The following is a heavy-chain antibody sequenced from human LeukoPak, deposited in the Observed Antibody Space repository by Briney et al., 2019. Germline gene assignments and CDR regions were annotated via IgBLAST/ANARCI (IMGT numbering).Heavy chain of an antibody. V-gene: IGHV4-34*01. CDR2: INHSGST. J-gene: IGHJ4*02. CDR1: GGSFSGYY. CDR3: ARQQRPHYSSSWYY. D-gene: IGHD6-13*01. Sequence: KTSETLSLTCAVYGGSFSGYYWSWIRQPPGKGLEWIGEINHSGSTNYNPSLKSRVTISVDTSKNQFSLKLSSVTAADTAVYYCARQQRPHYSSSWYYWGQGTLVTVSS.